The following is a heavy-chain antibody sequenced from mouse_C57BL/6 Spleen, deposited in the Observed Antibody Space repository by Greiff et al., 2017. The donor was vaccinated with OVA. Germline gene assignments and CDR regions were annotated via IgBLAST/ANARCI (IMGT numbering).Heavy chain of an antibody. CDR3: AINRYDYDGVPAWFAY. V-gene: IGHV1-74*01. Sequence: VQLQQPGAELVKPGASVKVSCKASGYTFTSYWMHWVKQRPGQGLEWIGRIHPSDSDTNYNQKFKGKATLTVDKSSSTAYMQLSSLTSEDSAVYDCAINRYDYDGVPAWFAYWGQGTLVTVSA. CDR2: IHPSDSDT. D-gene: IGHD2-4*01. J-gene: IGHJ3*01. CDR1: GYTFTSYW.